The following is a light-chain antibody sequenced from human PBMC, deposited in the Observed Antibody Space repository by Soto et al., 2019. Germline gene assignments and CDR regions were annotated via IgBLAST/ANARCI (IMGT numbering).Light chain of an antibody. Sequence: DVQLTQSSSSLSASVGDRVIITCQASHSIANSLNWFQQKPGKAPELLISDSSHLEARVPSRFSGSRSCTDLTLTISDLQPEDFATHYCPHYEDLQLTAGGGSKVDIK. J-gene: IGKJ4*01. CDR1: HSIANS. V-gene: IGKV1-33*01. CDR3: PHYEDLQLT. CDR2: DSS.